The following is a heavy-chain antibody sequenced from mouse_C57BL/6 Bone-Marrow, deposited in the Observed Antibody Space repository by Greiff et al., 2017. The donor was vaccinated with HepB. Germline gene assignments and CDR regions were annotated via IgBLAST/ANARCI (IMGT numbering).Heavy chain of an antibody. CDR2: IYPYDSGT. CDR1: GYTFTSYW. CDR3: ARGGITTVVAADWYCDV. D-gene: IGHD1-1*01. V-gene: IGHV1-61*01. Sequence: VQLQQPGAELVRPGSSVKLSCKASGYTFTSYWMDWVKQRPGQGLEWIGNIYPYDSGTHYNQKFKDQATLTVDKSSSTAYMQLSSLKSEDSAVYDCARGGITTVVAADWYCDVWGTGATVTVSS. J-gene: IGHJ1*03.